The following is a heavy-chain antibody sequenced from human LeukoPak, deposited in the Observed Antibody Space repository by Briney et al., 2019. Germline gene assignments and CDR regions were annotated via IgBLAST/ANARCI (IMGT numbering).Heavy chain of an antibody. CDR1: GFTFYTYS. V-gene: IGHV3-21*06. CDR2: ISSSGTYT. J-gene: IGHJ6*03. D-gene: IGHD1-26*01. CDR3: ARDPYSGNYGAYYYYMDV. Sequence: PGGSLRLSCAASGFTFYTYSMNWVRQAPGKGLEWVSSISSSGTYTYYADSVKGRFTISRDNAKNSLYLQMDSLRVEDTAVYYCARDPYSGNYGAYYYYMDVWGKGTTVTISS.